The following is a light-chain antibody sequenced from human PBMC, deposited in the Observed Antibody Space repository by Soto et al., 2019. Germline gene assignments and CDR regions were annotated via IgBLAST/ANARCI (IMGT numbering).Light chain of an antibody. CDR3: SSYTSSSTRV. CDR2: EVS. CDR1: SSDVGGYNY. V-gene: IGLV2-14*01. J-gene: IGLJ3*02. Sequence: QSALTQPASVSGSPGQSITISCTGTSSDVGGYNYVSWYQQHPGKAPKLMIYEVSNRPSGVSNRVSGSKSGNTASLTISGLQAEDEADYYCSSYTSSSTRVFGGGTKRTVL.